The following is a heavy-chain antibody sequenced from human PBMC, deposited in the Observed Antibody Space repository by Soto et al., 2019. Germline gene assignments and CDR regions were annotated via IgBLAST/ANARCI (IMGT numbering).Heavy chain of an antibody. J-gene: IGHJ4*02. CDR3: ANGKGEPGTSVELHYFDS. CDR2: IWYDGSNK. V-gene: IGHV3-33*06. D-gene: IGHD1-1*01. Sequence: QVQLVESGGGVVQPGRSLRLSCAASGFTFSNYGMHWVRQAPGKGLEWVAVIWYDGSNKYYADSVQGRFTISRDNSKNTLYLQMNSLRDEDTAVYYCANGKGEPGTSVELHYFDSWGQGTLVTVSS. CDR1: GFTFSNYG.